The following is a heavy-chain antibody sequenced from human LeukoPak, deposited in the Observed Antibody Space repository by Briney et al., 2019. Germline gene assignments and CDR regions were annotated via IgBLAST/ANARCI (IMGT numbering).Heavy chain of an antibody. D-gene: IGHD3-22*01. CDR2: ISSSSSYI. CDR1: GFTFSSYS. CDR3: ARVGGGYYDSSGYYFFDY. Sequence: GGSLRLSCADSGFTFSSYSMNWVRQAPGKGLEWVSSISSSSSYIYFADSVKGRFTISRDNAKNSLYLQMNSLRVEDTAVYYCARVGGGYYDSSGYYFFDYWGQGTLVTVSS. V-gene: IGHV3-21*01. J-gene: IGHJ4*02.